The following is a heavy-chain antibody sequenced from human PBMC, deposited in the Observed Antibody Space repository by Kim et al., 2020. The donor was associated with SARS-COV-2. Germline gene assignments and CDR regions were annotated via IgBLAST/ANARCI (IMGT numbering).Heavy chain of an antibody. CDR2: ISYDGSNK. Sequence: GGSLRLSCAASGFTFSSYGMHWVRQAPGKGLEWVAVISYDGSNKYYADSVKGRFTISRDNSKNTLHLQMNSLRAEDTAVYYCAKGWSGSYYGAFDIWGQG. D-gene: IGHD1-26*01. V-gene: IGHV3-30*18. J-gene: IGHJ3*02. CDR3: AKGWSGSYYGAFDI. CDR1: GFTFSSYG.